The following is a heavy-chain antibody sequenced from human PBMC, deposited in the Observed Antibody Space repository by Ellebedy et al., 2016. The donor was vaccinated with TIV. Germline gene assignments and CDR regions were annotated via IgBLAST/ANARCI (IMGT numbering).Heavy chain of an antibody. V-gene: IGHV1-18*01. Sequence: AASVKVSCKASGYTFTAYGISWVRQAPGQGLEWMGWISAANGNTEYAQKFQGRVTITRDTSASTDYMELSSLRSEDTAVYYCARGLSRRWMEGFYWGQGTLVTVSS. D-gene: IGHD3-3*01. J-gene: IGHJ4*02. CDR3: ARGLSRRWMEGFY. CDR1: GYTFTAYG. CDR2: ISAANGNT.